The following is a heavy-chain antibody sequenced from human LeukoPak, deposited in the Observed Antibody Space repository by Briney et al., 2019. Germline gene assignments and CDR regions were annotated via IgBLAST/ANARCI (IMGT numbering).Heavy chain of an antibody. CDR1: GFTFSIYS. D-gene: IGHD3-22*01. CDR3: AKDHYYDSSGSYYYYGMDV. Sequence: GGSLRLSCAASGFTFSIYSMNWVRQAPGKGLEWASYISSSSGTIYYADSVKGRFTITRDNAKNSLFLQMSSLRAEDTAVYYCAKDHYYDSSGSYYYYGMDVWGQGTTVTVSS. CDR2: ISSSSGTI. V-gene: IGHV3-48*01. J-gene: IGHJ6*02.